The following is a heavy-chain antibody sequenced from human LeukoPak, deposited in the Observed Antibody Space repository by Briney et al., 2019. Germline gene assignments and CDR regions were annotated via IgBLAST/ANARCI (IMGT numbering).Heavy chain of an antibody. J-gene: IGHJ6*03. D-gene: IGHD3-16*01. CDR3: ARGPPYDVSYYYYYYMDV. CDR1: GGSFSGYY. Sequence: SETLSLTCAVYGGSFSGYYWSWIRQPPGKGLEWIGEINHSGSTNYNPSLKSRVTISVDTSKNQFSLKLSSVTAADTAVYYCARGPPYDVSYYYYYYMDVWGKGTTVTVSS. V-gene: IGHV4-34*01. CDR2: INHSGST.